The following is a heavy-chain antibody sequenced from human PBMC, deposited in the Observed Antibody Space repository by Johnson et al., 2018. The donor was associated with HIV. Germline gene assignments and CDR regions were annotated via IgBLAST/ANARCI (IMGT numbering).Heavy chain of an antibody. CDR3: TTDPIAAAGPDAVDI. D-gene: IGHD6-13*01. J-gene: IGHJ3*02. CDR2: IKSKSDGGTS. CDR1: GFTFNNAW. Sequence: VLLVESGGGLVKPGGSLRLSCAASGFTFNNAWMSWVRQAPGKGLEWVGRIKSKSDGGTSDYAAPVKARFTISRDDSKNTLYLQMNSLKTEDTAVYYCTTDPIAAAGPDAVDIWGQGTMVTVAS. V-gene: IGHV3-15*01.